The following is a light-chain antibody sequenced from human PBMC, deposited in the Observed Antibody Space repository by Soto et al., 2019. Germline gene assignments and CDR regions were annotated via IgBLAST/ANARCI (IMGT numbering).Light chain of an antibody. J-gene: IGKJ1*01. CDR3: QQFNNWPRT. CDR1: QSVSSSY. V-gene: IGKV3-15*01. Sequence: EIVLTQSPGTLSLSPGERATLSCRASQSVSSSYLAWYQQKPGQAPRLLIYDASTRATGIPARFSGSGSGTEFTLTISSLQSEDFAVYYCQQFNNWPRTFGQGTKVEIK. CDR2: DAS.